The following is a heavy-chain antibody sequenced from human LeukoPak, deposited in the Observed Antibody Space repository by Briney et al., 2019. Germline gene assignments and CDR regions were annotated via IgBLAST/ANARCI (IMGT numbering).Heavy chain of an antibody. CDR2: INPSGGST. CDR3: ARDRGIVVVTAILYYYYYMDV. V-gene: IGHV1-46*01. D-gene: IGHD2-21*02. J-gene: IGHJ6*03. CDR1: GYTFTSYY. Sequence: ASVKVSCKASGYTFTSYYMHWVRQAPGQRLEWMGIINPSGGSTSYAQKFQGRVTMTRDMSTSTVYMELSSLRSEDTAVYYCARDRGIVVVTAILYYYYYMDVWGKGTTVTVSS.